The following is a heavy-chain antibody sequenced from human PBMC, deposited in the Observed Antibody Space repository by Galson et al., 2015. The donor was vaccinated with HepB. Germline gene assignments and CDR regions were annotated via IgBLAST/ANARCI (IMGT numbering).Heavy chain of an antibody. CDR3: ARQRGGGSTTFDL. CDR1: GFTFSNYW. D-gene: IGHD2-2*01. J-gene: IGHJ5*02. Sequence: SLRLSCAASGFTFSNYWMSWVRQSPGKGLECMANIDQNGIEQYFVGSVKGRFTISRDNAKNSLYLQMDSLRDEDTAVYYCARQRGGGSTTFDLWGQGTLVSVSS. V-gene: IGHV3-7*01. CDR2: IDQNGIEQ.